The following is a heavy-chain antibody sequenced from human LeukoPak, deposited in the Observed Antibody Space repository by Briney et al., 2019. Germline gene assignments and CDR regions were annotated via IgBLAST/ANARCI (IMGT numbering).Heavy chain of an antibody. CDR2: ISSSSSYR. CDR3: ARVAPYYYYYGMDV. V-gene: IGHV3-21*01. CDR1: GFTFSSYS. Sequence: GSLRLSCADPGFTFSSYSMNWVPHGPRKRLECVSTISSSSSYRNYEDSVKGRLTTARDNVKNSLYLQMNSLRAENTAVYDCARVAPYYYYYGMDVWGQGTTVTVSS. J-gene: IGHJ6*02.